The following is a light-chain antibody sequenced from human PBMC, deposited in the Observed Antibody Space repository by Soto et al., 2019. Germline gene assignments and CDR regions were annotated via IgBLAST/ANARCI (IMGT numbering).Light chain of an antibody. CDR3: CSYAGSSASYV. V-gene: IGLV2-23*01. CDR2: EGT. J-gene: IGLJ1*01. Sequence: LTQPASVSGSPGQSITISCTGTSSDVGSYNLVSWYQHHPGKAPKLMIYEGTKRPSGVSNRFSASKSGNTASLTISGLQAEDEADYYCCSYAGSSASYVFGTGTKVTVL. CDR1: SSDVGSYNL.